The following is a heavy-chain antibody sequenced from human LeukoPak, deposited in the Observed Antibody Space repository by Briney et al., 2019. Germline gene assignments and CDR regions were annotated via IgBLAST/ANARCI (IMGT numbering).Heavy chain of an antibody. Sequence: SETLSLTCTVSGGSISSSSYYWGWIRQPPGKGLEWIGSIYYSGNTYYNASLKSRVTISGDTSKNQFSLILSSVTAADTAVYYCATPGLARAYWGQGTLVTVSS. J-gene: IGHJ4*02. CDR2: IYYSGNT. CDR1: GGSISSSSYY. CDR3: ATPGLARAY. V-gene: IGHV4-39*01.